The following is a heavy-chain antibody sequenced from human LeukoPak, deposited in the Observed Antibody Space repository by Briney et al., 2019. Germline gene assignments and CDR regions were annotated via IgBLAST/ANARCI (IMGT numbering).Heavy chain of an antibody. Sequence: PSETLSLTCTVSGGSISSSSYYWAWIRPPPGKGLESIGSYSGSTYYNPSLKSRVTISVDTSKKQFSLKLSSVTAADTAVYYCARSSYGAGSKPYWVDYWGQGTLVTVSS. D-gene: IGHD3-10*01. J-gene: IGHJ4*02. CDR3: ARSSYGAGSKPYWVDY. CDR2: YSGST. CDR1: GGSISSSSYY. V-gene: IGHV4-39*01.